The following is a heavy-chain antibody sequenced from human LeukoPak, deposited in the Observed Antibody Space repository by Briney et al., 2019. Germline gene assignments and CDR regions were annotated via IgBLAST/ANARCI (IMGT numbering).Heavy chain of an antibody. Sequence: PGGSLRLSCAASGFTVSSNYMSWVRQAPGTGLEWVSVIYSGGSTYYADSVKGRFTISRDNSKNTVYLQMNSLRAEDTAVYYCVRESPYSFGFWGQGTLVIVSS. D-gene: IGHD5-18*01. CDR2: IYSGGST. J-gene: IGHJ4*02. CDR3: VRESPYSFGF. CDR1: GFTVSSNY. V-gene: IGHV3-53*01.